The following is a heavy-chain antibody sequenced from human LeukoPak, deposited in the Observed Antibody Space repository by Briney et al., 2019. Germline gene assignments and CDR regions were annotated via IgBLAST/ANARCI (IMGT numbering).Heavy chain of an antibody. CDR2: IIPIFGTA. V-gene: IGHV1-69*13. CDR3: ARAGRLDYYDSSGYHYNWFDP. D-gene: IGHD3-22*01. J-gene: IGHJ5*02. CDR1: GGTFSSYA. Sequence: GASVKVSCKASGGTFSSYAISWVRQAPGQGLEWMGGIIPIFGTANYAQKFQGRVTITADESTSTAYMELSSLRSDDTAVYYCARAGRLDYYDSSGYHYNWFDPWGQGTLVTVSS.